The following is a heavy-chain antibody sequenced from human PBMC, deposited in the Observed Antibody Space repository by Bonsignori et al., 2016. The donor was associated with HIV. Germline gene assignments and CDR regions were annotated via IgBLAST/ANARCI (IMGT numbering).Heavy chain of an antibody. V-gene: IGHV4-39*07. CDR2: VYYSGSA. Sequence: QVQLQESGPGLVKPSGTLSLICTVSGDSVSSTTYYWAWIRQPPGKGLEWIGSVYYSGSAYYNPSLKSRITISRDTSKNQFSLKLSSVTAADTAVYFCARDQARGPAEFWGQGTLVIVSS. CDR3: ARDQARGPAEF. D-gene: IGHD3-10*01. CDR1: GDSVSSTTYY. J-gene: IGHJ4*02.